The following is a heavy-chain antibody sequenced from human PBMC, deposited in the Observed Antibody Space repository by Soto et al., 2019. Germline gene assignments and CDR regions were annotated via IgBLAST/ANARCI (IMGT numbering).Heavy chain of an antibody. V-gene: IGHV3-30-3*01. CDR3: ARDRGYCSGGSCYYFDY. D-gene: IGHD2-15*01. J-gene: IGHJ4*02. CDR1: GFTFSSYA. Sequence: LRLSCAASGFTFSSYAMHWVRQAPGKGLEWVSVVSYDGSNKYYADSVKGRFTISRDNSRNTLYLQMNSLRAEDTAVYYCARDRGYCSGGSCYYFDYWGQGTLVTVPQ. CDR2: VSYDGSNK.